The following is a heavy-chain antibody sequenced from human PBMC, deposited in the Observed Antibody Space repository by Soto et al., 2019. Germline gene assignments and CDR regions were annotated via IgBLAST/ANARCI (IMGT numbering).Heavy chain of an antibody. D-gene: IGHD3-22*01. V-gene: IGHV4-30-4*01. Sequence: LSLTCTVSGGSISSGDYYWSWIRQPPGKGLEWIGYIYYSGSTYYNPSLKSRVTISVDTSKNQFSLKLSSVTAADTAVYYCARQSPYYYDSSGYYLFDYWGQGTLVTVSS. J-gene: IGHJ4*02. CDR2: IYYSGST. CDR1: GGSISSGDYY. CDR3: ARQSPYYYDSSGYYLFDY.